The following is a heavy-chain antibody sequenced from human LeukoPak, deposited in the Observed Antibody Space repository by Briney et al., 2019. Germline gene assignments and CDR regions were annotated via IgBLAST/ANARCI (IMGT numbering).Heavy chain of an antibody. CDR1: GFIVSSNH. J-gene: IGHJ4*02. D-gene: IGHD3-10*01. CDR3: AKGWFGEPYLDY. V-gene: IGHV3-53*05. Sequence: GGSLRLSCAASGFIVSSNHMTWVRQAPGKGLECVSVIYFDGTTYYADSVKGRFTISRDNSKNTLYLEMNSLRAEDTAVYYCAKGWFGEPYLDYWGQGTLVTVSS. CDR2: IYFDGTT.